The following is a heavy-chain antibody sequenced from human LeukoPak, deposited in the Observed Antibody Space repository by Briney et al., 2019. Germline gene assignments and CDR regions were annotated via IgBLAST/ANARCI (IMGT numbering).Heavy chain of an antibody. CDR3: ARVRGNIAFDI. V-gene: IGHV3-33*01. CDR2: IWYDESNK. Sequence: GGSLRLSCEASGFTFSSYGMHWVRQAPGKGLEWVAVIWYDESNKYYVDSVKGRFTISRDNSKNTLYLQMDSLRAEDTAVYYCARVRGNIAFDIWGQGTMVTVSS. CDR1: GFTFSSYG. J-gene: IGHJ3*02.